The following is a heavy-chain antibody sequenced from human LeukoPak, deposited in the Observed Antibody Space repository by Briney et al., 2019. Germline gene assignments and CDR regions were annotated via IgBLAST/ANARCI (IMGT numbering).Heavy chain of an antibody. V-gene: IGHV4-59*01. CDR3: ARVSYSRSYDYWYFDL. Sequence: SETLSLTCTVSGFSIFTYYLSWIRQPPGKGLEWIWYIYYSGNTNYNPSLKSRVTISVDTSKDQFSLKLRAVAAADTAVYYCARVSYSRSYDYWYFDLWGRGTLVT. CDR2: IYYSGNT. D-gene: IGHD6-13*01. CDR1: GFSIFTYY. J-gene: IGHJ2*01.